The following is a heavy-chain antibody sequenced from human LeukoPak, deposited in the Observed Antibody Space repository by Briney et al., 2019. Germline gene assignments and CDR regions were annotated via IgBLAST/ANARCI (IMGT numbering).Heavy chain of an antibody. D-gene: IGHD1-1*01. Sequence: PGGSLRLSCVVSGFTFSESWMSWVRQAPGKGLGWVASLNLDGSDKYYVDSVKGRFTISRDNAKNSLYLQMDSLRVEDTAVYYCAKGKGYPDYWGQGTLVTVSS. V-gene: IGHV3-7*03. CDR2: LNLDGSDK. J-gene: IGHJ4*02. CDR1: GFTFSESW. CDR3: AKGKGYPDY.